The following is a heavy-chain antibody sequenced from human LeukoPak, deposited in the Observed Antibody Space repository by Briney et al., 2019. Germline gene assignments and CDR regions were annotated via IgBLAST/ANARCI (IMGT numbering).Heavy chain of an antibody. Sequence: EASVKVSCKASGYTFTGYYMHWVRQAPGQGLEWMGWINPNSGGTNYAQKFQGWVTMTRDTSISTAYMELSRLRPDDTAVYYCARAPVEMATIDYYYYGMDVWGQGTTVTVSS. D-gene: IGHD5-24*01. CDR2: INPNSGGT. CDR1: GYTFTGYY. V-gene: IGHV1-2*04. J-gene: IGHJ6*02. CDR3: ARAPVEMATIDYYYYGMDV.